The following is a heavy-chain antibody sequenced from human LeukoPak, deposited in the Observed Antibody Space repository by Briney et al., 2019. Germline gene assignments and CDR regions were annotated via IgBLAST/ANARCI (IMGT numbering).Heavy chain of an antibody. CDR2: INHSGST. Sequence: SETLSLTCAVYGGSFSGYYWSWIRQPPGKGLEWIGEINHSGSTNYNPSLKSRVTISVDTSKNQFSLKLSSVTAADTAVYYCTRGAGWLIDYWGQGILVTVSS. J-gene: IGHJ4*02. CDR3: TRGAGWLIDY. V-gene: IGHV4-34*01. CDR1: GGSFSGYY. D-gene: IGHD3-16*01.